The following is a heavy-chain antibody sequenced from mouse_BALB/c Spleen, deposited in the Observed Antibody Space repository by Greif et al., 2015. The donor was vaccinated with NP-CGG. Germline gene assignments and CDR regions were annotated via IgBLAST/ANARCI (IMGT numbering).Heavy chain of an antibody. J-gene: IGHJ4*01. V-gene: IGHV1-84*02. CDR1: GYTFTDYY. CDR2: IYPGSGNT. CDR3: ARRTGTEAMDY. Sequence: QVQLQQSGPELVKPGASVKISCKASGYTFTDYYINWVKQKPGQGLEWIGWIYPGSGNTKYNEKFKGKATLTVDTSSSTAYMQLSSLTSEDTEVYFCARRTGTEAMDYWGQGTSVTVSS. D-gene: IGHD4-1*01.